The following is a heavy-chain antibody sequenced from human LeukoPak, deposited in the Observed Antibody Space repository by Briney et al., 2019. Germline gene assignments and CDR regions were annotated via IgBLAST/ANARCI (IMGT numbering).Heavy chain of an antibody. CDR3: ARAREKWVAFDI. D-gene: IGHD1-26*01. J-gene: IGHJ3*02. CDR2: ISSSSSYI. V-gene: IGHV3-21*01. CDR1: GFTFSSYS. Sequence: SGGSLRLSCAASGFTFSSYSMNWVRQAPGKGLEWVSSISSSSSYIYYADSVKGRFTISRDNAKNSLYLEMSSLRAEDTAVYYCARAREKWVAFDIWGQGTMVTVSS.